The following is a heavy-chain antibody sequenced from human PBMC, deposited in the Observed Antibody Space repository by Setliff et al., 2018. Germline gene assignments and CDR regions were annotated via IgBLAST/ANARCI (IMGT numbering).Heavy chain of an antibody. D-gene: IGHD3-22*01. J-gene: IGHJ4*02. Sequence: PSETLSLTCTVSGGSISSYYWSWIRQPAGKGLEWFGHIYKSGSTNYNPSLKSRVTMSLDTSKNQFSLNLYSVTAADTAVYYCARAFDSSGYYGESHTHYFDNWGQGTLVTV. CDR2: IYKSGST. CDR1: GGSISSYY. V-gene: IGHV4-4*07. CDR3: ARAFDSSGYYGESHTHYFDN.